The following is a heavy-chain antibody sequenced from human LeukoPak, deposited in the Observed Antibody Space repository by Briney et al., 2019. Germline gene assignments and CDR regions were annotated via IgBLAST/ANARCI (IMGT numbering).Heavy chain of an antibody. J-gene: IGHJ3*02. Sequence: ASVKVSCKASGYTFTSYGISWVRQAPGQGLEWMGWISAYNGNTNYAQKLQGRVTMTTDTSTSTVNMELRSLRSDDTAVHYCARENYDIYDAFYIWGRGKRVTVSS. CDR2: ISAYNGNT. D-gene: IGHD3-9*01. CDR3: ARENYDIYDAFYI. CDR1: GYTFTSYG. V-gene: IGHV1-18*01.